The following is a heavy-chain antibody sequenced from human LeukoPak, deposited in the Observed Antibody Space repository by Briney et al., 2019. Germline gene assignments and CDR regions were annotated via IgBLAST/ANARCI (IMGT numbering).Heavy chain of an antibody. CDR3: ARGDYYDSSPFDL. CDR1: GFTVSSNY. D-gene: IGHD3-22*01. V-gene: IGHV3-66*01. CDR2: IYSGGST. Sequence: GGSLRLSCAASGFTVSSNYMSWVRQAPGKGLEWVSVIYSGGSTYYADSVKGRFTISRDNSKNTLYLQMNSLRAEDTAVYYCARGDYYDSSPFDLWGRGTLVTVSA. J-gene: IGHJ2*01.